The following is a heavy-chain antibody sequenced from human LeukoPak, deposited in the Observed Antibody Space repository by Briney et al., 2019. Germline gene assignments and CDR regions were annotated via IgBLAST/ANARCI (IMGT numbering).Heavy chain of an antibody. J-gene: IGHJ3*02. V-gene: IGHV3-30*18. Sequence: GGSLRLSCAASGFTFSSNGMHWVRQAPGKGLECVAVISYDGSNKYYADSVKGRFTISRDNSKNTLYLQMNSLRAEDTAVYYCAKKNIDYGDYEGAFDIWGQGTMVTVSS. CDR3: AKKNIDYGDYEGAFDI. CDR2: ISYDGSNK. D-gene: IGHD4-17*01. CDR1: GFTFSSNG.